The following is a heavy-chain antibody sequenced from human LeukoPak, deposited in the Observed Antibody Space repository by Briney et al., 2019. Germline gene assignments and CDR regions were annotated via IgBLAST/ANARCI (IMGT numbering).Heavy chain of an antibody. CDR3: ARDRGWFGELFLDY. Sequence: GASVKVSCKASGYTFTSYDINWVRQATGQGLEWMGWMNPNSGDTGYAQKLQGRVTMTTDTSTTTAYMELRSLRSDDTAVYYCARDRGWFGELFLDYWGQGTLVTVSS. D-gene: IGHD3-10*01. V-gene: IGHV1-8*02. CDR2: MNPNSGDT. J-gene: IGHJ4*02. CDR1: GYTFTSYD.